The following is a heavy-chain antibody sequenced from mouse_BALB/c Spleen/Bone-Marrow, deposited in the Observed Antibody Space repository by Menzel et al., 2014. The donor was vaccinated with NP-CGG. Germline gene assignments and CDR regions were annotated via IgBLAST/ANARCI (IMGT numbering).Heavy chain of an antibody. Sequence: VQLQQSGPKLVKPGASVKMSCKASGYTFTSYVLHWVKQKPGQGLEWIGYINPYNDGTKSNEKFKGKATLTSDKSSSTAYMELSSLTSEDSAVYYCAREDGYYGMDYWGQGTSVTVSS. J-gene: IGHJ4*01. CDR2: INPYNDGT. CDR1: GYTFTSYV. D-gene: IGHD2-3*01. CDR3: AREDGYYGMDY. V-gene: IGHV1-14*01.